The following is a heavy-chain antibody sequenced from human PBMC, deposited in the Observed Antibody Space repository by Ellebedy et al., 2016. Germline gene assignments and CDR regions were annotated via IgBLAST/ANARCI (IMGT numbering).Heavy chain of an antibody. J-gene: IGHJ6*02. V-gene: IGHV1-18*01. CDR2: ISAYNGHR. D-gene: IGHD6-19*01. CDR1: GYTFTSYG. CDR3: ARDLPVAGTDYYYYYVMDV. Sequence: ASVKVSCKASGYTFTSYGISWVRQAPGQGLEWMGWISAYNGHRNYAQKFQGRVTMTTGTSTSTAYMELRSLRSDDTALYYFARDLPVAGTDYYYYYVMDVWGQGTTVTVSS.